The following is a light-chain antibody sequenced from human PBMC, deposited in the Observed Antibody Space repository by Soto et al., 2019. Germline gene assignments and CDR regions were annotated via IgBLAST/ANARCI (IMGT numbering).Light chain of an antibody. Sequence: EIVLTQSPGTLSLSPGARATLSCRASQSVSSYLAWYQQKPGQAPRLLIYDASNRATGIPARLSGSGSGTEFTLTINSLQSEDFAVYYCQQYNNWPRTFGQGTKVDIK. V-gene: IGKV3D-15*01. J-gene: IGKJ1*01. CDR1: QSVSSY. CDR3: QQYNNWPRT. CDR2: DAS.